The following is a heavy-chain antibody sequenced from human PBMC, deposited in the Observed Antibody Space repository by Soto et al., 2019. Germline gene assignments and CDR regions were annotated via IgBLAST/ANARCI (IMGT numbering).Heavy chain of an antibody. CDR3: ARDHGVIIHDYGMDV. D-gene: IGHD3-10*01. CDR2: INHSGST. CDR1: GGSFSGYY. Sequence: QVQLQQWGAGLLKPSETLSLTCAVYGGSFSGYYWSWIRQPPGKGLEWIGEINHSGSTNYNPSLKSRVTISVDTSKNQFSRKLSSVTAADTAVYYCARDHGVIIHDYGMDVWGQGTTVTVSS. V-gene: IGHV4-34*01. J-gene: IGHJ6*02.